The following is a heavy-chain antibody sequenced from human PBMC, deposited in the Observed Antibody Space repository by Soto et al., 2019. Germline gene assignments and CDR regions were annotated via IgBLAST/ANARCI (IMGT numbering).Heavy chain of an antibody. D-gene: IGHD1-26*01. CDR3: ARQRPTDGRWEFANYYGMDV. V-gene: IGHV4-4*02. J-gene: IGHJ6*02. CDR2: IYHSGST. Sequence: NPSETLSLTCAVSGGSISSSNWWSWVRQPPGKGLEWIGEIYHSGSTNYNPSLKSRVTIPVDTSKNQFSLKLSSVTAADTAVYYCARQRPTDGRWEFANYYGMDVWGQGTPVTVSS. CDR1: GGSISSSNW.